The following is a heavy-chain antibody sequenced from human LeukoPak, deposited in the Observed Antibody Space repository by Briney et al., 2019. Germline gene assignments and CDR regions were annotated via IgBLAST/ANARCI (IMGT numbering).Heavy chain of an antibody. Sequence: KPSETLSLTCTVSGGSISSYYWSWIRQPPGKGLEWIGYIYYSGSTSYNPSLKSRVTISVDTSKNQFSLKLSSVTAADTAVYYCASMEGYSLYAFDIWGQGTMVTVSS. CDR3: ASMEGYSLYAFDI. CDR2: IYYSGST. J-gene: IGHJ3*02. CDR1: GGSISSYY. D-gene: IGHD2-21*01. V-gene: IGHV4-59*08.